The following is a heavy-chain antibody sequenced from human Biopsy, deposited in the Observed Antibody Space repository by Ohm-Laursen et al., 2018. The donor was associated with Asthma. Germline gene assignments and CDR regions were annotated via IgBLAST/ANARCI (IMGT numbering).Heavy chain of an antibody. D-gene: IGHD3-3*01. CDR2: IFSNDEK. V-gene: IGHV2-26*01. CDR1: GFSLRNARMG. CDR3: ARVVDYDFRSGYWFDP. J-gene: IGHJ5*02. Sequence: TQTLTLTRTVSGFSLRNARMGVTWIRQPPGKALEWLAHIFSNDEKSYSTSLKSRITISKDTAKSQVVLTMSNMDPVDTATYYCARVVDYDFRSGYWFDPWGQGTLVTVSS.